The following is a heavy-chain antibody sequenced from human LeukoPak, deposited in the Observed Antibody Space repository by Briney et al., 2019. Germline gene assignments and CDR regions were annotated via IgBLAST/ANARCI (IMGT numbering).Heavy chain of an antibody. CDR1: GYSFTTYW. CDR2: IYPGDSDT. Sequence: GESLKISCKGSGYSFTTYWIGWVRQMPGKGLEWMGIIYPGDSDTRYSPSFQGQVTISADKSISTAYLQWSSLKPSDTATYYCARARYCSGGSCYAEYWGQGTLVTVSS. CDR3: ARARYCSGGSCYAEY. D-gene: IGHD2-15*01. V-gene: IGHV5-51*01. J-gene: IGHJ4*02.